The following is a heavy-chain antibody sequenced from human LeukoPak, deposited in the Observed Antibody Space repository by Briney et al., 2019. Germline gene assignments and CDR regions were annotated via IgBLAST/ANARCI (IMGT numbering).Heavy chain of an antibody. CDR3: ARDRPGDGYFDY. CDR1: GFTVSSND. D-gene: IGHD3-10*01. V-gene: IGHV3-66*01. J-gene: IGHJ4*02. CDR2: IYSGGKT. Sequence: GGSLRLSCAASGFTVSSNDMTWVRQTPGKGLEGVSIIYSGGKTYYADSVKGRFTISRDNSKNTLYLQMNSLRAEDTAVFYCARDRPGDGYFDYWGQGTLVTVSS.